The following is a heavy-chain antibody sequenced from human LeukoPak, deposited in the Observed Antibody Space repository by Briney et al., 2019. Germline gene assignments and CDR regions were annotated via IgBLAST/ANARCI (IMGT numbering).Heavy chain of an antibody. CDR2: IYYSGST. D-gene: IGHD5-18*01. CDR1: GGSISSGDYY. J-gene: IGHJ4*02. CDR3: ARGYSFGYFNY. Sequence: PSETLSLTCTVSGGSISSGDYYWSWIRQPPGTGLEWIGYIYYSGSTYYNPSLKSRVTISVDTSKNQFSLKLTSVTAADTAVYYCARGYSFGYFNYWGQGTLVTVSS. V-gene: IGHV4-30-4*02.